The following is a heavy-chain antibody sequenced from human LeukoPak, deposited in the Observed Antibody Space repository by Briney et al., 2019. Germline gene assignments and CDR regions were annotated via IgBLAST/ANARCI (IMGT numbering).Heavy chain of an antibody. CDR2: IYTSGST. CDR3: ARVGVTIFGVVSSPDYYYYYMDV. Sequence: SETLSLTCTVSGGSISSYYWSWIRQPAGKGLEWIGRIYTSGSTNYNPSLKSRVTMSVDTSKNQFSLKLSSVTAADTAVYYCARVGVTIFGVVSSPDYYYYYMDVWGKGTTDTVSS. J-gene: IGHJ6*03. V-gene: IGHV4-4*07. CDR1: GGSISSYY. D-gene: IGHD3-3*01.